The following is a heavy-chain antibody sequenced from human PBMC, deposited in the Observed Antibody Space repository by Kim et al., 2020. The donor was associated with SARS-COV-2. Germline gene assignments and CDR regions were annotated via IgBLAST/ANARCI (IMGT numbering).Heavy chain of an antibody. J-gene: IGHJ3*02. V-gene: IGHV3-30*18. CDR2: ISYDGSNK. CDR1: GFTFSSYG. Sequence: GGSLRLSCAASGFTFSSYGMHWVRQAPGKGLEWVAVISYDGSNKYYADSVKGRFTISRDNSKNTLYLQMNSLRAEDTAVYYCAKGAGIVGATNAFDIWGQGTMVTVSS. D-gene: IGHD1-26*01. CDR3: AKGAGIVGATNAFDI.